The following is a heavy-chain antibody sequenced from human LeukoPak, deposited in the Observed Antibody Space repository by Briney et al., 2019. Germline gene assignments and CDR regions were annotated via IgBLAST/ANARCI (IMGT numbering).Heavy chain of an antibody. Sequence: GGSLRLSCAASGFTFSSYSMNWVRQAPGKGLEWVSSISSSSSYIYYADSVKGRFTISRDNAKNSLYLQMNSLRAEDTAVYYCASNPNITIFGVVSTWGQGTLVTVSS. CDR3: ASNPNITIFGVVST. J-gene: IGHJ4*02. CDR2: ISSSSSYI. V-gene: IGHV3-21*01. CDR1: GFTFSSYS. D-gene: IGHD3-3*01.